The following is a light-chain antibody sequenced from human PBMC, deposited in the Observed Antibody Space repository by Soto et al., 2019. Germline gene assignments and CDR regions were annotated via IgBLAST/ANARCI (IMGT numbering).Light chain of an antibody. CDR1: SSDVGGYNY. V-gene: IGLV2-11*01. CDR2: DVS. Sequence: QSVLTQPRSVSGSPGQSVTISCTGTSSDVGGYNYVSWYQKYPGKAPKLMIYDVSKRPPGVPDRFSGSKSGNTASLTISGLQAEDEADYFCCSYAGSYSLLFGGGTKVTVL. CDR3: CSYAGSYSLL. J-gene: IGLJ2*01.